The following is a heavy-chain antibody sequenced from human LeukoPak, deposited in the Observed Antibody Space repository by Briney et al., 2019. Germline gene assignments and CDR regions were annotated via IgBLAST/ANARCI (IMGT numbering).Heavy chain of an antibody. J-gene: IGHJ4*02. CDR1: GYTFTGYY. CDR2: INPNSGGT. V-gene: IGHV1-2*02. Sequence: HWASVKVSCKASGYTFTGYYMHWVRQAPGQGLEWMGWINPNSGGTNYAQKFQGRVTMTRDTSISTAYMELSSLRSEDTAVYYCASGGTAMVMYFDYWGQGTLVIVSS. CDR3: ASGGTAMVMYFDY. D-gene: IGHD5-18*01.